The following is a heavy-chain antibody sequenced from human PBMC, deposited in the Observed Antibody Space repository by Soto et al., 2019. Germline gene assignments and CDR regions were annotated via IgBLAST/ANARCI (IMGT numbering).Heavy chain of an antibody. CDR3: AKSPYSSSWFSDY. D-gene: IGHD6-13*01. J-gene: IGHJ4*02. Sequence: SETLSLTCTVSGGSISSYYWSWIRQPPGKGLEWIGYIYYSGSTNYNPSLKSRVTISVDTSKNQFSLKLSSVTAADTAVYYCAKSPYSSSWFSDYWGQGTLVTVSS. CDR1: GGSISSYY. CDR2: IYYSGST. V-gene: IGHV4-59*01.